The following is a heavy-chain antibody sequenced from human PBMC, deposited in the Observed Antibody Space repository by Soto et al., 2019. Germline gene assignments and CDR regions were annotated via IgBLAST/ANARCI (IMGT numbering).Heavy chain of an antibody. J-gene: IGHJ6*02. Sequence: QVQLVRSGAEVKKPGASVKVSCKASGYTFTSYAMHWVRQAPGQRLEWMGWINAGNGNTKYSQKFQGRVTITRDTSASTAYMELSSLRSEDTAVYYCAPGGCGGSCYNGMDVWGQGTTVTVSS. CDR2: INAGNGNT. CDR3: APGGCGGSCYNGMDV. D-gene: IGHD2-15*01. V-gene: IGHV1-3*01. CDR1: GYTFTSYA.